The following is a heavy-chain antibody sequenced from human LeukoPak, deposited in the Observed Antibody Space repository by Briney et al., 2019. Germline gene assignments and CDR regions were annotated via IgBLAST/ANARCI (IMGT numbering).Heavy chain of an antibody. J-gene: IGHJ4*02. Sequence: SETLSLTCTVYGGSFSGYYWSWIRQPPGKGLEWIGEINHSGSTNYNPSINSRVTISVDTPKNQVSLKVRSVTAPDTAVYYCARDPTTVTSIFDSWGQGTMVTVSS. CDR3: ARDPTTVTSIFDS. V-gene: IGHV4-34*01. CDR1: GGSFSGYY. D-gene: IGHD4-17*01. CDR2: INHSGST.